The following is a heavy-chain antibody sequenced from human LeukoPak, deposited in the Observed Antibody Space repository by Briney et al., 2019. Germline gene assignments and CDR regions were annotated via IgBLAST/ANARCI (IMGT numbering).Heavy chain of an antibody. CDR3: ATYSSLNRREFQY. CDR1: GFTFSDYF. V-gene: IGHV3-11*04. CDR2: INSDGNNI. J-gene: IGHJ1*01. D-gene: IGHD3-22*01. Sequence: GGSLRLSCVTSGFTFSDYFMNWIRQAPGKGPEWLSFINSDGNNIYYRDSVKGRFTISRDNAKKTLYLQMNSLRAEDTSVYYCATYSSLNRREFQYWGQGTLLTVSS.